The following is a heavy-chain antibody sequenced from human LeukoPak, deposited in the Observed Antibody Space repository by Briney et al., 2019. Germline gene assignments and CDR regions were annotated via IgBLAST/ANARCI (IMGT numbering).Heavy chain of an antibody. V-gene: IGHV1-18*01. CDR2: ISAYNGNT. D-gene: IGHD3-10*01. J-gene: IGHJ4*02. CDR1: GYTFTSYG. CDR3: AAGTYYFDY. Sequence: ASVKVSCKASGYTFTSYGISWVRQAPGQGLEWMGWISAYNGNTNYAQKLQGRVTMTTDISTSTAYMELRSLTSDDTAFYYCAAGTYYFDYWGQGTLVTVSS.